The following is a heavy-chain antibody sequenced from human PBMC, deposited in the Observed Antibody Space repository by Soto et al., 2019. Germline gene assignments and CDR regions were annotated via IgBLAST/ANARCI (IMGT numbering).Heavy chain of an antibody. V-gene: IGHV1-8*01. CDR1: GYTFTSYD. CDR3: ARFTVVAAKTDY. J-gene: IGHJ4*02. Sequence: QVQLVQSGAEVKKPGASVKVSCKASGYTFTSYDINWVRQATGQGLEWMGWMNPNSGNTGYAQKFQGRVTMTRNTSISTAYRELSSLRSEDTAVYYCARFTVVAAKTDYWGQGTLVTVSS. CDR2: MNPNSGNT. D-gene: IGHD2-15*01.